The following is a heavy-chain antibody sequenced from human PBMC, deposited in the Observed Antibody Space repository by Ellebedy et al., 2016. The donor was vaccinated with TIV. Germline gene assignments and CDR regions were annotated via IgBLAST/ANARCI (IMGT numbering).Heavy chain of an antibody. Sequence: SETLSLXXDVSGGSISSNNWWSWVRQPPGKGLEWIGEISLSGSTKYTPSLKSRVTISLDKSKNQFSLKLSSVTAADTAVYYCARDLADGYNYYFDYWGQGTLVTVSS. CDR3: ARDLADGYNYYFDY. CDR1: GGSISSNNW. V-gene: IGHV4-4*02. CDR2: ISLSGST. J-gene: IGHJ4*02. D-gene: IGHD5-24*01.